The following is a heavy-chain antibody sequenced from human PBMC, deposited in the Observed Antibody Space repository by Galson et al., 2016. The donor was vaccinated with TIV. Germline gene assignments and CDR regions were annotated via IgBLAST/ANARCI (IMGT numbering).Heavy chain of an antibody. CDR2: IYDSGTT. Sequence: TLSLTCSVSGGSISSSIYYWGWIRQPPGKGLEWIGSIYDSGTTYYNPSLESRVTISIDTSKNHFSLRLRSVTAAVTALYYCVRQGGDTMVRGVILDWFDPWGQGTPVTVSS. J-gene: IGHJ5*02. D-gene: IGHD3-10*01. CDR3: VRQGGDTMVRGVILDWFDP. CDR1: GGSISSSIYY. V-gene: IGHV4-39*01.